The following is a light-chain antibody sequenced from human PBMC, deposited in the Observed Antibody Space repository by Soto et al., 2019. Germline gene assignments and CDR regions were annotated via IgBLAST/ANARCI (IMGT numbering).Light chain of an antibody. CDR3: QTWGTGIRV. CDR1: SGHSSYA. J-gene: IGLJ3*02. CDR2: LNSDGSH. V-gene: IGLV4-69*01. Sequence: QLVLTQSPSASASLGASVKLTCTLSSGHSSYAIAWHQQQPEKGPRYLMKLNSDGSHSKGDGIPDRFSGSSSGAERYLTISSLQSEDAADCYCQTWGTGIRVFGGGTKLTVL.